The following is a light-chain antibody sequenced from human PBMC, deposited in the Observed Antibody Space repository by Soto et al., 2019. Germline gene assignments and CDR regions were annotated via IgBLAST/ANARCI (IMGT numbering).Light chain of an antibody. J-gene: IGKJ2*03. Sequence: DIQLTQSPSTLSASVGDTVTITCRVSQSISNYLNWYQCHPGKVPKLLIYAASSLQRGVPSRFSGTGSGTLFTLTVSSLQPEDFATYYCQQTYNTRFYSFGQGTKVDI. CDR1: QSISNY. V-gene: IGKV1-39*01. CDR3: QQTYNTRFYS. CDR2: AAS.